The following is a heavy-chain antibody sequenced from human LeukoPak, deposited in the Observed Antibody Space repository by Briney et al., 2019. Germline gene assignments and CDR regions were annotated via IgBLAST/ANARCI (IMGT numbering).Heavy chain of an antibody. Sequence: PSETLSLTCAVYGGSLSGYYWSWIRQPPGKGLEWIGEINHSGSTNYNPSLKSRVTISVDTSKNQFSLKLSSVTAADTAVYYCATDSSGWYPHYWGQGTLVTVSS. CDR1: GGSLSGYY. CDR2: INHSGST. J-gene: IGHJ4*02. CDR3: ATDSSGWYPHY. V-gene: IGHV4-34*01. D-gene: IGHD6-19*01.